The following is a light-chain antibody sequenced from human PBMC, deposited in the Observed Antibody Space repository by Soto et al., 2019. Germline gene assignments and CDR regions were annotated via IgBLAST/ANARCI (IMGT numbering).Light chain of an antibody. Sequence: QSALTRSPSASGTPGQRVTISCSEGSSNIGGNTVNWYQQLPGTAPKLLIYSNNQRPSGVPDRFSGSKSGTSASLAISGLQSEDEADYYCAAWDDSLNGYVFGTGTKVTVL. CDR1: SSNIGGNT. V-gene: IGLV1-44*01. J-gene: IGLJ1*01. CDR2: SNN. CDR3: AAWDDSLNGYV.